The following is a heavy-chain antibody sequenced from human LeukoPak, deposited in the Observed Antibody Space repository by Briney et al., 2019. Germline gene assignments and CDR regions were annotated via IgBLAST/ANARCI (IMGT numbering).Heavy chain of an antibody. CDR3: ARRVIVGSTEDY. V-gene: IGHV4-39*01. J-gene: IGHJ4*02. Sequence: SETLSLTCTVSGGSISSSAYYWGWVRQSPGKGLEWIGCVSYRGTTYYNPSLRSQVTISVDTSNNQFSLKLASVTAADTAVYYCARRVIVGSTEDYWGQGILVTVSS. CDR1: GGSISSSAYY. CDR2: VSYRGTT. D-gene: IGHD1-26*01.